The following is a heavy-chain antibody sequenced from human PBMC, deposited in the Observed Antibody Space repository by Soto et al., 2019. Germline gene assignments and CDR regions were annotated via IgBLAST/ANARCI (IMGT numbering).Heavy chain of an antibody. V-gene: IGHV1-69*02. CDR2: IIPILGIA. CDR3: AAAPHRYCSGGSCYIQPLYAFDI. J-gene: IGHJ3*02. Sequence: ASVKVSCKASGGTFSSYTISWVRQAPGQGLEWMGRIIPILGIANYAQKFQGRVTITADKSTSTAYMELSSLISEDTAVYYCAAAPHRYCSGGSCYIQPLYAFDIWGQGTMVTVSS. D-gene: IGHD2-15*01. CDR1: GGTFSSYT.